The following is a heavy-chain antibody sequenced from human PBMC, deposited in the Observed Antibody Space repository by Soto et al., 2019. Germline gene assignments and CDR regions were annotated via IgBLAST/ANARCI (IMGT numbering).Heavy chain of an antibody. CDR1: GFTFSDYY. J-gene: IGHJ4*02. CDR3: ASPIVVVPAASSNDDY. Sequence: GGSLRLSCAASGFTFSDYYMSWIRQAPGKVLEWVSYISSSGSTIYYADSVKGRFTISRDNAKNSLYLQMNSLRAEDTAVYYCASPIVVVPAASSNDDYWGQGTLVTVSS. D-gene: IGHD2-2*01. V-gene: IGHV3-11*01. CDR2: ISSSGSTI.